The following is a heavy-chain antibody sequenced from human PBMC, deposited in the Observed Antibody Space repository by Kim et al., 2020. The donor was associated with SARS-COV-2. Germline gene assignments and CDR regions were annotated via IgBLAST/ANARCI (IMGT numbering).Heavy chain of an antibody. CDR1: GFTFSDYY. D-gene: IGHD3-22*01. J-gene: IGHJ3*02. V-gene: IGHV3-11*05. Sequence: GGSLRLSCAASGFTFSDYYMSWIRQAPGKGLEWVSYISSSSSYTNYADSVKGRFTISRDNAKNSLYLQMNSLRAEDTAVYYCARDPRITMIPDAFDIWGQGTMVTVSS. CDR2: ISSSSSYT. CDR3: ARDPRITMIPDAFDI.